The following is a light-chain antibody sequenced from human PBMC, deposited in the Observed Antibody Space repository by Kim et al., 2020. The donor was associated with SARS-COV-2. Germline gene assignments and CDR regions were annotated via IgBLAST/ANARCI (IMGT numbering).Light chain of an antibody. CDR1: RGNSGGNM. CDR2: RDK. Sequence: GRRVSISCSGGRGNSGGNMVNWYQQCPGTGAKFLIYRDKQRLSGVPARFSGAKSGTSASLAISGLQSGDEADYYCSTWDDSLNGWVFGGGTKVTVL. J-gene: IGLJ3*02. V-gene: IGLV1-44*01. CDR3: STWDDSLNGWV.